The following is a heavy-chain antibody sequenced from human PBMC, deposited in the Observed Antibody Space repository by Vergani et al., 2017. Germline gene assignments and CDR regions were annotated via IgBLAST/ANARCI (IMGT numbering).Heavy chain of an antibody. V-gene: IGHV7-4-1*02. Sequence: QVHLVHSGSELKKPGASVKISCKASNYNFTYHAIHWVRQAPGQGLEWMGLINTRTGDPKFAQGFSGRFVFSLNTPVTTAHLQISSLKAEDTAIYYCARMRRSGLDFWGQGTLVTVSS. J-gene: IGHJ4*02. CDR2: INTRTGDP. CDR3: ARMRRSGLDF. D-gene: IGHD1-14*01. CDR1: NYNFTYHA.